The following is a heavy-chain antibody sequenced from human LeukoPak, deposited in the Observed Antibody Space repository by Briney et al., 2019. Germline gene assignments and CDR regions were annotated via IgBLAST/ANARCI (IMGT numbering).Heavy chain of an antibody. J-gene: IGHJ4*02. Sequence: GGSLRLSCAAWGFTFSSYWMSWVRQAPGKGLEWVANIKQDGSEKYYVDSVKGRFTISRDNAKNSLYLQMNSLRAEDTAVYYCARVLAVAGTMDYWGQGTLVTVSS. CDR1: GFTFSSYW. V-gene: IGHV3-7*05. D-gene: IGHD6-19*01. CDR2: IKQDGSEK. CDR3: ARVLAVAGTMDY.